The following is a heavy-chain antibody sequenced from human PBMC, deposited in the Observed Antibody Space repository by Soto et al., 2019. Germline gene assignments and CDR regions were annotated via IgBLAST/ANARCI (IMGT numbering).Heavy chain of an antibody. J-gene: IGHJ5*02. Sequence: QITLKESGPALVKPTQTLTLTCTFSGFSLSTSGEAVGWIRQPPGEALEWLALIYWDDDNRYNPTLKTRLTITKDTSKNHVVLTLTNMDPVDTAIYYCAHYVSASPAGWFDPWGQGILVTGSS. D-gene: IGHD3-10*01. CDR2: IYWDDDN. CDR1: GFSLSTSGEA. V-gene: IGHV2-5*02. CDR3: AHYVSASPAGWFDP.